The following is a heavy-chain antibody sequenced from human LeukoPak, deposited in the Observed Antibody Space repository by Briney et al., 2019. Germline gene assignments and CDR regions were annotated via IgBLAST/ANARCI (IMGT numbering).Heavy chain of an antibody. J-gene: IGHJ6*02. CDR3: ARASHRSHDTIYGMDV. D-gene: IGHD3-9*01. CDR2: IYHSGST. V-gene: IGHV4-30-2*01. CDR1: GGSISSGGYS. Sequence: SETLSLTCAVSGGSISSGGYSWSWIRQPPGKGLEWIGYIYHSGSTYYNPSLKSRVTISVDRSKNQFSLKLSSVTAADTAVYYCARASHRSHDTIYGMDVWGQGTTVIVSS.